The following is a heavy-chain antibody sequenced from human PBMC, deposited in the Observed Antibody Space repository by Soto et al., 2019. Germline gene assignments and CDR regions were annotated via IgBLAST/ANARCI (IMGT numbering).Heavy chain of an antibody. Sequence: EVQLVESGGGLVKPGGSLRLSCAASGFTFSSYSMNWVRQAPGKGLEWVSSISSSSSYIHYADSVKGRFTISRDNXKNSLYLQMNSLRAEDTAVYYCARDNTMGTGYFDYWGQGTLVTVSS. V-gene: IGHV3-21*01. D-gene: IGHD3-10*01. CDR3: ARDNTMGTGYFDY. J-gene: IGHJ4*02. CDR1: GFTFSSYS. CDR2: ISSSSSYI.